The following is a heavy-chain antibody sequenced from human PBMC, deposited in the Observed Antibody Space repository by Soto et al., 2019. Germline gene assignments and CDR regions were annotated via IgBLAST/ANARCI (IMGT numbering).Heavy chain of an antibody. CDR3: ASSEEVAVAGLTFDY. D-gene: IGHD6-19*01. CDR2: ISSSSSYI. J-gene: IGHJ4*02. V-gene: IGHV3-21*01. Sequence: GGSLRLSCAASGFTFSSYSMNWVRQAPGKGLEWVSSISSSSSYIYYADSVKGRFTISRDNAKNSLYLQMNSLRAEDTAVYYCASSEEVAVAGLTFDYWGQGTLVTVSS. CDR1: GFTFSSYS.